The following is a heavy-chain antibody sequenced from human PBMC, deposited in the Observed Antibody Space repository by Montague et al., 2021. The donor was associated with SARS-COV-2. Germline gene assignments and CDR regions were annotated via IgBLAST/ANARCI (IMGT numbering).Heavy chain of an antibody. V-gene: IGHV4-59*01. CDR3: ARGVRDWCRSSCYNYFDY. Sequence: SETLSLTCTVSGDSISSYYWTWIRQPPGKGLEWIGYIYNRGSTNYNPSLKSRVTISVDTSRNQFSLKLKSMTAADTAVYYCARGVRDWCRSSCYNYFDYWGQGTLVTVSS. J-gene: IGHJ4*02. CDR2: IYNRGST. CDR1: GDSISSYY. D-gene: IGHD2-15*01.